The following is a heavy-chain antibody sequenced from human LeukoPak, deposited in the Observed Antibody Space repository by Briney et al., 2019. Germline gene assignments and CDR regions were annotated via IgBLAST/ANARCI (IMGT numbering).Heavy chain of an antibody. CDR1: GYTSTSYG. D-gene: IGHD5-18*01. CDR3: ARGRGQLKYYYYMDV. Sequence: ASVKVSCKASGYTSTSYGISWVRQAPGQGLEWMGWISAYNGNTNYAQKLQGRVTMTTDTSTSTAYMELRSLRSDDTAVYYCARGRGQLKYYYYMDVWGKGTTVTVSS. J-gene: IGHJ6*03. CDR2: ISAYNGNT. V-gene: IGHV1-18*01.